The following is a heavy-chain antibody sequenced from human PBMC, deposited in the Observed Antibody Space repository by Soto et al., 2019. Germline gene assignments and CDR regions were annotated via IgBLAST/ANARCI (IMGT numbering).Heavy chain of an antibody. CDR1: GFTFSSYG. V-gene: IGHV3-30*18. J-gene: IGHJ4*02. CDR3: AKALGELSPESFDY. D-gene: IGHD3-16*02. CDR2: ISYDGSYK. Sequence: GGSLRLSCAASGFTFSSYGMHWVRQAPGKGLEWVAVISYDGSYKYYAGSVKGRFTISRDNFKNTLYLQMNSLRAEDTAVYYCAKALGELSPESFDYWGQGILVTVS.